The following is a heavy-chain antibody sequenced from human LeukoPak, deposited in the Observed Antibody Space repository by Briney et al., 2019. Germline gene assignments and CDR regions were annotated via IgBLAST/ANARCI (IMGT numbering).Heavy chain of an antibody. Sequence: GRSLRLSCAASGFTFDDYARHWVRQAPGKGLEWVSGISWNSGSIGYADSVKGRCTISRDNAKNSLYLQMNSLRAEDMALYYCAKDIGWNYERRAFDIWGQGTMVTVSS. J-gene: IGHJ3*02. CDR1: GFTFDDYA. CDR3: AKDIGWNYERRAFDI. V-gene: IGHV3-9*03. D-gene: IGHD1-7*01. CDR2: ISWNSGSI.